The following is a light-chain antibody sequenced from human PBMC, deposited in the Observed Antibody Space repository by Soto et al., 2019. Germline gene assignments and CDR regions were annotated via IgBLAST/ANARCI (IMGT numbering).Light chain of an antibody. J-gene: IGKJ4*01. V-gene: IGKV3D-7*01. CDR2: GAS. CDR3: QQDYNLPLT. CDR1: QSVSSSS. Sequence: EIVMTQSPATLSLSPGERATLSCRASQSVSSSSLSWYQQKPGQAPRLLIYGASTSATGIPARFSGSGSGTDFTLTISRLQPEDVAVYDCQQDYNLPLTFGGGTKVEI.